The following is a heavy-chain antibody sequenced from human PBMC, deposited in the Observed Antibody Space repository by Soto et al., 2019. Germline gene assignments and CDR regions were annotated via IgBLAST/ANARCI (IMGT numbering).Heavy chain of an antibody. CDR1: GGSFSGYY. CDR2: INHSGST. J-gene: IGHJ4*02. CDR3: ARGTTDIVVVVAAPYYFDY. Sequence: SETLSLTCAVYGGSFSGYYWSWIRQPPGKGLEWIGEINHSGSTNYNPSLKSRVTISVDTSKNQFSLKLSSVTAADTAVYYCARGTTDIVVVVAAPYYFDYWGQGALVTVSS. D-gene: IGHD2-15*01. V-gene: IGHV4-34*01.